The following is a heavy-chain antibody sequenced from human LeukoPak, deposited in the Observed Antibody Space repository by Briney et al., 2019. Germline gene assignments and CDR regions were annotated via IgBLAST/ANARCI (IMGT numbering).Heavy chain of an antibody. CDR3: AREGYYDSSGYFDY. CDR2: IYYSGST. D-gene: IGHD3-22*01. Sequence: SETLSFTCTVSGGYISSYYWSWIRQPPGKGLEWIGYIYYSGSTNYNPSLKSRVTISVDTSKNQFSLKLSSVTAADTAVYYCAREGYYDSSGYFDYWGQGTLVTVSS. V-gene: IGHV4-59*01. CDR1: GGYISSYY. J-gene: IGHJ4*02.